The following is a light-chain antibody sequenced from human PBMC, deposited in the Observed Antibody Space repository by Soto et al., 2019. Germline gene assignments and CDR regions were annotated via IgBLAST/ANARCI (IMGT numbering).Light chain of an antibody. Sequence: SYELTQPPSVSVSPGQTARITCSGDALPRQYAYWYQQKPGQAPLLVIYRDFERPAGIPERFSGSRRATSVTLTITGVQPDDEADYYCQSVDSTSTDKVFGTGTKLTVL. J-gene: IGLJ1*01. CDR1: ALPRQY. CDR3: QSVDSTSTDKV. V-gene: IGLV3-25*02. CDR2: RDF.